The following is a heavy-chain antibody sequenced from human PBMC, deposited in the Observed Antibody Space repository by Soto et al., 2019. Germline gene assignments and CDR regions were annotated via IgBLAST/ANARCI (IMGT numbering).Heavy chain of an antibody. CDR2: ISGTGSRT. CDR1: GFTFNTNA. J-gene: IGHJ6*02. V-gene: IGHV3-23*01. Sequence: PGGSLRLSCAASGFTFNTNAMSWVRQAPGKGLEWVSSISGTGSRTYYADSVKGRFTIARDNSKNTVSLQMNSLRAEDTGLYYCTKDTGYLSMDAWGQGTTVTVSS. CDR3: TKDTGYLSMDA. D-gene: IGHD6-25*01.